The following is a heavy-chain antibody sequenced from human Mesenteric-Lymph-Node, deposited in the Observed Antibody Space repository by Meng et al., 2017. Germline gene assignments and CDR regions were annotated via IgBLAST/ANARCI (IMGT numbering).Heavy chain of an antibody. J-gene: IGHJ4*02. CDR3: ARQGNYESIGSLDY. CDR1: GFTFSSCG. Sequence: QVQLVESGGGVVQPGRSLRLSCAASGFTFSSCGMHWVRQVPGKGLEWEAVIWLDGSNKNYADSVKGRFTISRDNSKNTLYLQMNSLRAEDTAVYYCARQGNYESIGSLDYWGQGTLVTVSS. V-gene: IGHV3-33*01. D-gene: IGHD3-22*01. CDR2: IWLDGSNK.